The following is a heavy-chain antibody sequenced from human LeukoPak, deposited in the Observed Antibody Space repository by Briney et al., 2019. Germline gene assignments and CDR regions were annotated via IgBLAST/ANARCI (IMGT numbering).Heavy chain of an antibody. CDR2: IYYSGIT. CDR3: ARSRGFISGWYIGAFDI. Sequence: SETLSLTCTVSGGSISSSSHYWGWIRLPPGKGLEWIGSIYYSGITYYNPSLKSQFTISVDTSKNQFSLHLSSVTATDTAVYYCARSRGFISGWYIGAFDIWGQGTMVTVSS. J-gene: IGHJ3*02. V-gene: IGHV4-39*01. D-gene: IGHD6-19*01. CDR1: GGSISSSSHY.